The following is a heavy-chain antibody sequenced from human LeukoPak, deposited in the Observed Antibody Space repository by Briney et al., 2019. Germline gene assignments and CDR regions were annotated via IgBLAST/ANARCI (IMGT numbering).Heavy chain of an antibody. CDR1: GGTFSSYA. CDR3: ATYWWELRGAAFDI. D-gene: IGHD1-26*01. Sequence: SVKVSCKAPGGTFSSYAISWVRQAPGQGLEWMGRIIPILGIANYAQKFQGRVTITADKSTSTAYMELSSLRSEDTAVYYCATYWWELRGAAFDIWGQGTMVTVSS. CDR2: IIPILGIA. J-gene: IGHJ3*02. V-gene: IGHV1-69*04.